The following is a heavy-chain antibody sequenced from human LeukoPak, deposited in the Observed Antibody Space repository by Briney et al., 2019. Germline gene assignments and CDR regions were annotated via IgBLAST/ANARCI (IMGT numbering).Heavy chain of an antibody. CDR2: FYYSGST. CDR1: GGSISSSSYY. D-gene: IGHD3-10*01. CDR3: ARHERRRITMIRGVKPKKWFDP. V-gene: IGHV4-39*01. Sequence: SETLSLTCTVSGGSISSSSYYWGWIRQPPGKGLEWIGSFYYSGSTYYNPSLKSRVTISVDTSKNQFSLKLSSLTAADTAVYYCARHERRRITMIRGVKPKKWFDPWGQGTVVTVSS. J-gene: IGHJ5*02.